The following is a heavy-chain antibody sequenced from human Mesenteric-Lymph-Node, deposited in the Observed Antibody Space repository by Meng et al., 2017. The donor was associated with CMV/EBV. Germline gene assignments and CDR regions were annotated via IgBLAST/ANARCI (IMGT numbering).Heavy chain of an antibody. Sequence: SLKISCAASGFTFDDYAMHWVRQAPGKGLEWVSGISWNSGSIGYADSVKGRFTISRVNAKNSLYLQMNSLRAEDTAVYYCARVRGGYCSSTSCPPGYYYGMDVWGQGTTVTVSS. CDR2: ISWNSGSI. CDR3: ARVRGGYCSSTSCPPGYYYGMDV. D-gene: IGHD2-2*01. J-gene: IGHJ6*02. CDR1: GFTFDDYA. V-gene: IGHV3-9*01.